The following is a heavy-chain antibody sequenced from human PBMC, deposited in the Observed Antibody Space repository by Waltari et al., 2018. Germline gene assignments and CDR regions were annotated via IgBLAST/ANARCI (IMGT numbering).Heavy chain of an antibody. D-gene: IGHD5-12*01. Sequence: QVQLQESGPGLVKPSETLSLTCTVSGYSISSGYYWGWIRQPPGKGLEWIGSIYHSGSTYYHPSLKSRVTISVDTSKNQFSLKLSSVTAADTAVYYCARIPSTSRYYYYYMDVWGKGTTVTVSS. CDR3: ARIPSTSRYYYYYMDV. J-gene: IGHJ6*03. CDR2: IYHSGST. CDR1: GYSISSGYY. V-gene: IGHV4-38-2*02.